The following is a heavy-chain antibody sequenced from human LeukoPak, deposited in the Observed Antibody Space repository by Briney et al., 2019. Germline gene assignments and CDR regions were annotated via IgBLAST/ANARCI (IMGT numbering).Heavy chain of an antibody. CDR1: GFTFSSYS. D-gene: IGHD2-2*01. Sequence: PGGSLRLSYAASGFTFSSYSMNWVRQALGKGLEWVSYISSSSSTIYYADSVKGRFTISRDNAKNSLYLQMNSLRAEDTAVYYCARAIRAIYCSSTSCYHRDYWGQGTLVTVSS. CDR3: ARAIRAIYCSSTSCYHRDY. V-gene: IGHV3-48*01. J-gene: IGHJ4*02. CDR2: ISSSSSTI.